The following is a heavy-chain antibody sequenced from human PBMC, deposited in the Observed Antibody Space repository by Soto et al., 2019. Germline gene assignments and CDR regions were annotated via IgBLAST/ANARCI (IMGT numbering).Heavy chain of an antibody. CDR1: GGSFSSYP. J-gene: IGHJ5*02. V-gene: IGHV1-69*01. Sequence: QVQLVQSGAEVKKPGSSVKVSCKASGGSFSSYPLSWVRQAPGQGLEWVGEIIPTFGSADYAQKFEGRVTTTAAESTSIVYMELSSLRSADTSFYFCATRGHYFRSSEYTWFDPGGQGTLVIVSS. CDR2: IIPTFGSA. CDR3: ATRGHYFRSSEYTWFDP. D-gene: IGHD6-19*01.